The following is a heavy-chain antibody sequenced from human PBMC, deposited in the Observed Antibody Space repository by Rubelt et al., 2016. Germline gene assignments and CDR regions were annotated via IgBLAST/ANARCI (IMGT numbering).Heavy chain of an antibody. CDR3: ASDGYSWDY. V-gene: IGHV3-23*01. CDR1: GFSFSSHG. CDR2: ITGSGFST. J-gene: IGHJ4*02. D-gene: IGHD5-24*01. Sequence: GFGGGLVQPGGSLRLSCAASGFSFSSHGINWVRQVPGKGLEWVSGITGSGFSTYYADSVKGRFTISRDNSKNTLYLQMSSLRVEDTAVYYCASDGYSWDYWGQGTLVTVSS.